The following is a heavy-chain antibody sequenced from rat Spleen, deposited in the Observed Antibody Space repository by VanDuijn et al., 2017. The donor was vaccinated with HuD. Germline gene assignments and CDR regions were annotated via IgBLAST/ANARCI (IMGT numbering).Heavy chain of an antibody. CDR3: ARERGYTTDLYNWFAY. Sequence: VQLVESGGGLVQPGKSLKLSCSASGFTFSSYGMHWIRQAPGKGLDWVAYISSSSGTVYADAVKGRFTISRDNAKNTVDMQLSSLRSEDTAMYFCARERGYTTDLYNWFAYWGRGTLVTVSS. J-gene: IGHJ3*01. CDR1: GFTFSSYG. V-gene: IGHV5-62*01. D-gene: IGHD1-6*01. CDR2: ISSSSGT.